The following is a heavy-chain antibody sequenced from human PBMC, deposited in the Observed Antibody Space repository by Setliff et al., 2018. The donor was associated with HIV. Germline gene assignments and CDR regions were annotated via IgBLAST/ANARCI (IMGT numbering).Heavy chain of an antibody. D-gene: IGHD1-1*01. CDR2: IKQDGSDM. Sequence: PGGSLRLSCVASGLPFYNYWMTWLRRAPGRGLEWVANIKQDGSDMHYIESVKCRFTIFRDNAKNLVFLQMNSLRAEDTGVYYCATQTGFYNSHGYDYWGQGTMVTVSS. CDR1: GLPFYNYW. V-gene: IGHV3-7*01. J-gene: IGHJ4*02. CDR3: ATQTGFYNSHGYDY.